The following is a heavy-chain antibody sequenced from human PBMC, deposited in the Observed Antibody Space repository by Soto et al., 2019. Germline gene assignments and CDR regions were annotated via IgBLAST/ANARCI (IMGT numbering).Heavy chain of an antibody. CDR2: TSYDGTNK. Sequence: LRLSCDVSGFTFSTHGMHWVRQAPGKGLEWVAGTSYDGTNKYYARSVQGRFTISRENSMKTLYLQMNSLRTEDTAVYYCAKDLSGARWYYDALDVWGQGTTVTVSS. CDR3: AKDLSGARWYYDALDV. V-gene: IGHV3-30*18. D-gene: IGHD2-15*01. CDR1: GFTFSTHG. J-gene: IGHJ6*02.